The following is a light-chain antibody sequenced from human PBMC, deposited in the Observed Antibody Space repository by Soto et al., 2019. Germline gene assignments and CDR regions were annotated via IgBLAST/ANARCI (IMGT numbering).Light chain of an antibody. CDR1: SSDVGGYNL. CDR3: CSYSSSSCYVV. Sequence: QSALTQPASVSGSPGQSVTISCTGTSSDVGGYNLVSWYQLHPGKAPKLMIYEGTKRPSGVSNRFSGSKSGSKASLTISGLQHDDEADYYCCSYSSSSCYVVFGGGTQLTVL. CDR2: EGT. V-gene: IGLV2-23*01. J-gene: IGLJ2*01.